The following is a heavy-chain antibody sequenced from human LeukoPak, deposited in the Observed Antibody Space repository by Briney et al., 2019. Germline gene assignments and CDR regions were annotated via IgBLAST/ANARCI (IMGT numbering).Heavy chain of an antibody. V-gene: IGHV3-23*01. J-gene: IGHJ4*02. CDR3: EAYDFWSGYYVDY. Sequence: GGSLRLSCAASVFTFSLYAMSCAREAPGKGREWVSYINGRGGNTYYADSVKGRFTISRDNSKNTMYLQMNSLRAEDTAVYYCEAYDFWSGYYVDYWGQGTLVTVSS. D-gene: IGHD3-3*01. CDR1: VFTFSLYA. CDR2: INGRGGNT.